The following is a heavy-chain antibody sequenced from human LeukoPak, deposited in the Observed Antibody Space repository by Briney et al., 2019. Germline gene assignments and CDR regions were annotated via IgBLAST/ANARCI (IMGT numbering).Heavy chain of an antibody. CDR3: TRDLGLRRMI. CDR2: IRAGSGTM. V-gene: IGHV3-48*04. J-gene: IGHJ2*01. Sequence: GGSLRLSCAAAGLSVSSNNMHWVRQAPGGGLEWVSYIRAGSGTMFSADSVKGRFTISRDNARDVLFLQMNSLRAEDTAVYYCTRDLGLRRMIWGRGTMV. CDR1: GLSVSSNN.